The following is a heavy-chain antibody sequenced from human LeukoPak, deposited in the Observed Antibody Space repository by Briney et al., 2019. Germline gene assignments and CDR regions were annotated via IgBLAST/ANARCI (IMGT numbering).Heavy chain of an antibody. Sequence: PGGSLRLSCAASGFTFSSYAMSWVCQAPGKGLEWVANIKQDGSEKYYVDSVKGRFTISRDNAKNSLYLQMNSLRAEDTAVYYCARDLNYGDYNWFDPWGQGTLVTVSS. J-gene: IGHJ5*02. CDR3: ARDLNYGDYNWFDP. V-gene: IGHV3-7*01. D-gene: IGHD4-17*01. CDR2: IKQDGSEK. CDR1: GFTFSSYA.